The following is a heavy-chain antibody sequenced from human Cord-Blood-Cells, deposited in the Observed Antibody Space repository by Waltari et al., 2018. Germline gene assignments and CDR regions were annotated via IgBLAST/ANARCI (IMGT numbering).Heavy chain of an antibody. CDR3: ARDISEVVVVPAAPDY. J-gene: IGHJ4*02. D-gene: IGHD2-2*01. CDR2: IKQDGSEK. Sequence: EVQLVESGGGLVQPGGSLRLSCAASGFPFSSYWMSWVRQAPGKGLEWVANIKQDGSEKYYVDSVKGRFTISRDNAKNSLYLQMNSLRAEDTAVYYCARDISEVVVVPAAPDYWGQGTLVTVSS. CDR1: GFPFSSYW. V-gene: IGHV3-7*01.